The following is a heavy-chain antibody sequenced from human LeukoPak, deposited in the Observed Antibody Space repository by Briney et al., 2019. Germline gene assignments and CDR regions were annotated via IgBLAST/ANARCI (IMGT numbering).Heavy chain of an antibody. CDR1: YYIFSNYG. J-gene: IGHJ3*02. Sequence: ASVKVSCKGNYYIFSNYGLSWVRQAPAQGLEWMGWISPYNDNKNHAQKFQGRLSMTTDTSTSTAYMELRSLRSDDTAMYYCATSTFGGVNAFDIWGQGTMVTVSS. CDR2: ISPYNDNK. CDR3: ATSTFGGVNAFDI. D-gene: IGHD3-16*01. V-gene: IGHV1-18*01.